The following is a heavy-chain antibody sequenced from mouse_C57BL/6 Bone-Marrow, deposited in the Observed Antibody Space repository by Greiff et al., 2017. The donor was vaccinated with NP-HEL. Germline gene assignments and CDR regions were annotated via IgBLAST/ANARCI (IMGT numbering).Heavy chain of an antibody. CDR2: IDPENGDT. V-gene: IGHV14-4*01. Sequence: EVQLQQSGAELVRPGASVKLSCTASGFTIKDDYMHWVKQRPEQGLEWIGWIDPENGDTEYASKFQGKATITADTSSNTAYLQLSSLTSEDTAVYYCTLLRRGSWFAYWGQGTLVTVSA. CDR3: TLLRRGSWFAY. CDR1: GFTIKDDY. J-gene: IGHJ3*01. D-gene: IGHD2-12*01.